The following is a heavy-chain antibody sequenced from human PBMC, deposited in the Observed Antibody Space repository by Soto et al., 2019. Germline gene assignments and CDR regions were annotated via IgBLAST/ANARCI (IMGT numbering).Heavy chain of an antibody. D-gene: IGHD3-16*01. Sequence: SETLSLTCAVSGASIRSYHWSFLRQPAGKGLEWIGRIQHTGNTNCNPSLKSRVTMSADTSKNQISLKMTSVTAADTAVYFCAKDVSSRWWFDPWGQGVRVTVSS. CDR2: IQHTGNT. CDR3: AKDVSSRWWFDP. V-gene: IGHV4-4*07. CDR1: GASIRSYH. J-gene: IGHJ5*02.